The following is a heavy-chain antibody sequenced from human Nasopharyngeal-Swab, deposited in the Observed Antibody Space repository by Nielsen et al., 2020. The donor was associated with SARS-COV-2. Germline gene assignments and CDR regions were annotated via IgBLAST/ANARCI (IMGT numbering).Heavy chain of an antibody. D-gene: IGHD3-10*01. CDR1: GYTFTSYY. CDR3: ARDYYGSGSYPPYYYYGMDV. Sequence: ASVKVSCKASGYTFTSYYMHWVRQAPGQGLEWMGIINPSGGSTSYAQKFQGRVTMTRDTSTSTVYMELSSLRSEDTAVYYCARDYYGSGSYPPYYYYGMDVWGQGTTVTVSS. V-gene: IGHV1-46*01. CDR2: INPSGGST. J-gene: IGHJ6*02.